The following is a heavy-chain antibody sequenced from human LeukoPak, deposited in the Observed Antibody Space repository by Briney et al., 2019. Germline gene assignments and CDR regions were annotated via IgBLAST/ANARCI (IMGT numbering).Heavy chain of an antibody. J-gene: IGHJ4*02. CDR2: ISYDGSNK. CDR1: GFTFSSYA. D-gene: IGHD3-22*01. CDR3: AKDLLGCYDSSGFVSAGY. Sequence: PGGSLRLSCAASGFTFSSYAMHWVRQAPGKGLEWVAVISYDGSNKYYADSVKGRFTISRDNSKNTLYLQMNSLRAEDTAVYYCAKDLLGCYDSSGFVSAGYWGQGTLVTVSS. V-gene: IGHV3-30-3*01.